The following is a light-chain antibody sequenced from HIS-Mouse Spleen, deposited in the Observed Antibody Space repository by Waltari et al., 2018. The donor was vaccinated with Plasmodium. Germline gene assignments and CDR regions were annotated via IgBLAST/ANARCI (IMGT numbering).Light chain of an antibody. CDR3: YSTDSSGNHRV. V-gene: IGLV3-10*01. CDR2: EDS. J-gene: IGLJ3*02. CDR1: ALPKKY. Sequence: GLTQPPSVSVSPGQTARITCSGDALPKKYAYWYQQKSGQAPVLVIYEDSKRPSGITERFSGSSSGTMATLTISGAQVEDEADYYCYSTDSSGNHRVFGGGTKLTVL.